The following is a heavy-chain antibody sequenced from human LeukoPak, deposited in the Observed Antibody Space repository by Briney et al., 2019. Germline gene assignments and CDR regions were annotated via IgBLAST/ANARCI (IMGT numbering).Heavy chain of an antibody. CDR2: ISWNSGSI. CDR1: GFTFDDYA. Sequence: GGSLRLSCAASGFTFDDYAMHWVRQAPGKGLEWVSGISWNSGSIGYADSVKGRFTISRDNAKNSLYLQMNSLRAEDTALYYCAKDTGDYWGQGTLVTVSS. V-gene: IGHV3-9*01. J-gene: IGHJ4*02. CDR3: AKDTGDY.